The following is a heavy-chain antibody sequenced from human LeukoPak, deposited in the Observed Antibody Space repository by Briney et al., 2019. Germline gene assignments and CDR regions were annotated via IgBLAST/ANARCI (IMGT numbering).Heavy chain of an antibody. CDR3: ARDRSSSSGVNAFDI. CDR2: MNPNSGAT. J-gene: IGHJ3*02. CDR1: GYTFTAYC. V-gene: IGHV1-2*02. D-gene: IGHD6-13*01. Sequence: GASVEVSCKASGYTFTAYCIHWVRQAPGQGLEWMGWMNPNSGATNYAQEFQGRVTMTRDTSISTAYMELSRLTSDDTAVYYCARDRSSSSGVNAFDIWGQGTMVTVSS.